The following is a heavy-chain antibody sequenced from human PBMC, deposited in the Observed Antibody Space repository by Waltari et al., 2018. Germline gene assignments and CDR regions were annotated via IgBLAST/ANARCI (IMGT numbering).Heavy chain of an antibody. Sequence: QVQLQESGPGLVKPSETLSLTCTVSGGSTSSYYWSWIRQPPGKGLEWIGYIYYSGSTNYNPSLKSRVTISVDTSKNQFSLKLSSVTAADTAVYYCARVRHDYGGTDYWYFDLWGRGTLVTVSS. D-gene: IGHD4-17*01. J-gene: IGHJ2*01. CDR1: GGSTSSYY. CDR2: IYYSGST. V-gene: IGHV4-59*01. CDR3: ARVRHDYGGTDYWYFDL.